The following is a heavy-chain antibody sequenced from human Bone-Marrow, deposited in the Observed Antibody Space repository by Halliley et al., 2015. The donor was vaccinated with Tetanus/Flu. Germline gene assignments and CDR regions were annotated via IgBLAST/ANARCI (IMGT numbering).Heavy chain of an antibody. D-gene: IGHD3-22*01. CDR2: SYDGSNE. CDR3: TRDSKDYYDPSGYIRGGFDF. Sequence: SYDGSNEYYADSVKGRFTFSRDSSKKTVYLQMDFLRAEDTAVYYCTRDSKDYYDPSGYIRGGFDFWGQGTLVTVSS. J-gene: IGHJ4*02. V-gene: IGHV3-30*03.